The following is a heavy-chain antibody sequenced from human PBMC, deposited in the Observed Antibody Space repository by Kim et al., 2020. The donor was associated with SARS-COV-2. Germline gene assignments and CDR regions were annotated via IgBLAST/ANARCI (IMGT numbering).Heavy chain of an antibody. CDR1: GFTFSSYG. V-gene: IGHV3-33*01. J-gene: IGHJ4*02. Sequence: GGSLRLSCAASGFTFSSYGMHWVRQAPGKGLEWVAVIWYDGSNKYYADSVKGRFTISRDNSKNTLYLQMNSLRAEDTAVYYCARASYGSGSYPFDYWGQGTPVTVSS. CDR3: ARASYGSGSYPFDY. D-gene: IGHD3-10*01. CDR2: IWYDGSNK.